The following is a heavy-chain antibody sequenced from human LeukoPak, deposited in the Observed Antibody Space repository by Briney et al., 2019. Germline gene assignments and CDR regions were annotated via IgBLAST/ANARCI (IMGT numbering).Heavy chain of an antibody. J-gene: IGHJ4*02. CDR1: GGTFSSYA. CDR2: IIPIFGTA. CDR3: ARYYDILTGGYYFDY. Sequence: GASVKVSCKASGGTFSSYAISWVRQAPGQGLEWMGGIIPIFGTANYAQKSQGRVTITADKSTSTAYMELSSLRSEDTAVYYCARYYDILTGGYYFDYWGQGTLVTVSS. V-gene: IGHV1-69*06. D-gene: IGHD3-9*01.